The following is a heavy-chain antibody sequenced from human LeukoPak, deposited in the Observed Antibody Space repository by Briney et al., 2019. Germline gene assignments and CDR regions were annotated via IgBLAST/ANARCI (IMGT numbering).Heavy chain of an antibody. CDR3: ARVAAADYFDY. J-gene: IGHJ4*02. V-gene: IGHV1-8*03. CDR1: GYTFTSYG. CDR2: MNPNSGDR. Sequence: SVKVSCKASGYTFTSYGISWVRQAPGQGLEWMGWMNPNSGDRGYAQKFQGRVTITRNTSISTAYMELSSLRSDDTAVYYCARVAAADYFDYWSQGTLVTVSS. D-gene: IGHD6-13*01.